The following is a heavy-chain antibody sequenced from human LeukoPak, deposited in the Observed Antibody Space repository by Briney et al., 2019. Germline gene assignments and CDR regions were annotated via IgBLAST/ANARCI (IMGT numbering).Heavy chain of an antibody. CDR3: AKADFWSGYQSDY. CDR1: GFTLSSYG. D-gene: IGHD3-3*01. Sequence: PGGSLRLSCAASGFTLSSYGMPWVRQAPGKGLEWVAVISYDGSNKYYADSVKGRFTISRDNSKNTLYLQMNSLRAEDTAVYYCAKADFWSGYQSDYWGQGTLVTVSS. CDR2: ISYDGSNK. J-gene: IGHJ4*02. V-gene: IGHV3-30*18.